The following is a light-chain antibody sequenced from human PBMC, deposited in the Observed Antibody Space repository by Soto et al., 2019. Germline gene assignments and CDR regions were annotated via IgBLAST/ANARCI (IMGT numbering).Light chain of an antibody. CDR3: QQYYSTWT. J-gene: IGKJ1*01. CDR2: WAS. CDR1: QSVLYSSNNKNY. Sequence: DIVMTQSPDSLAVSLGERATINCKSSQSVLYSSNNKNYLAGYQQKPGQPPKLLIYWASTRESGVPDRFSGGGSGTDFTLTISSLQAEDVAVSYCQQYYSTWTFGQGTKVEIK. V-gene: IGKV4-1*01.